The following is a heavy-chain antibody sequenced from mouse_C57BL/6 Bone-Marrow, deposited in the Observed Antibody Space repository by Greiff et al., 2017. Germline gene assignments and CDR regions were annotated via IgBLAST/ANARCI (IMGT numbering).Heavy chain of an antibody. CDR2: IYRGDGDT. Sequence: VQLLQSGPELVKPGASVKISCKASGYAFSSSWLNWLKQRPGKVLVWFGRIYRGDGDTNYNGKFKGKATLTADKSSSTAYMQLSSLTSENSAVYCCTRIYYDYVDYWGQGTTLTVSS. V-gene: IGHV1-82*01. J-gene: IGHJ2*01. CDR3: TRIYYDYVDY. CDR1: GYAFSSSW. D-gene: IGHD2-4*01.